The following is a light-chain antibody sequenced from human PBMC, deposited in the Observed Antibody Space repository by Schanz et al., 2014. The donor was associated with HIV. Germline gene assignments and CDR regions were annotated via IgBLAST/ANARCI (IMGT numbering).Light chain of an antibody. CDR3: QSSDRYNGKV. J-gene: IGLJ3*02. CDR2: ENN. CDR1: SGSIASDF. V-gene: IGLV6-57*04. Sequence: FMLTQPHSVSESPGKTVAISCTRSSGSIASDFVQWYRHRPGSAPTVVISENNDRPSGVPDRFSGSMDMSSNSAFLTISGLKTEDEADYYCQSSDRYNGKVFGGGTKLTVL.